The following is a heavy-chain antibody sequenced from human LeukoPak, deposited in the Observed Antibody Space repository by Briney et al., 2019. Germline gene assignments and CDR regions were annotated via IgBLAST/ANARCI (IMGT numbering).Heavy chain of an antibody. CDR1: GGTFSSYA. D-gene: IGHD2-2*02. V-gene: IGHV1-69*13. Sequence: ASVKVSCKASGGTFSSYAISWVRQAPGQGLEWMGGIIPIFGTANYAQKYQGRVTITADESTSTAYMELSSLSSEDTAVYYCARAGYCSSTSCYRGAPFDYWGQGTLVTVSS. CDR3: ARAGYCSSTSCYRGAPFDY. J-gene: IGHJ4*02. CDR2: IIPIFGTA.